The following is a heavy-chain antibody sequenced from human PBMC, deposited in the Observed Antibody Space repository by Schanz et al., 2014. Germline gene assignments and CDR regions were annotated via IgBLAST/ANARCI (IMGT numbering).Heavy chain of an antibody. V-gene: IGHV4-39*01. CDR2: ISHTGRS. J-gene: IGHJ4*02. D-gene: IGHD5-12*01. CDR1: GGSVSINNYY. Sequence: QLQLQESGPGLAKPSETLSLTCSVSGGSVSINNYYWGWVRQPPGKGLEWIGYISHTGRSYYNPSLRRRLTISMDPPKDWFSRTLPSVPAADTAVYYCARHPDIVSRSGGYFDTWGQGALVTVSS. CDR3: ARHPDIVSRSGGYFDT.